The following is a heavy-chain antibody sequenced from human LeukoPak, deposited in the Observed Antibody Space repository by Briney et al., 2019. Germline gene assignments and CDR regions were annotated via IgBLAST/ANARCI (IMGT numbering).Heavy chain of an antibody. CDR1: GFTFSSYA. J-gene: IGHJ6*03. D-gene: IGHD3-16*01. CDR3: ANGGWGSICHRSSYYYYYYMDV. Sequence: PGGSLRLSCAASGFTFSSYAMHWVRQAPGKGLEWVAVISYDGSNKYYADSVKGRFTISRDNSKNTLYLQMNSLRAEDTAVYYCANGGWGSICHRSSYYYYYYMDVWGKGTTVTVSS. CDR2: ISYDGSNK. V-gene: IGHV3-30*04.